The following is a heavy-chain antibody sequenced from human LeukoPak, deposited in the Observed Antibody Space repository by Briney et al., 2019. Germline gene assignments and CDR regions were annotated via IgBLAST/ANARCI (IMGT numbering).Heavy chain of an antibody. CDR3: AKEKGGSSFYYGMDV. CDR2: ISGSGDST. J-gene: IGHJ6*02. V-gene: IGHV3-23*01. CDR1: GFTFSSYA. Sequence: GGSLRLSCAASGFTFSSYAMTWVRQAPGKGLEWVSGISGSGDSTYYADSVKGRFAISRDNSKNTLYLQMSSLRAEDTAVYYCAKEKGGSSFYYGMDVWGQGTTVTVSS. D-gene: IGHD6-6*01.